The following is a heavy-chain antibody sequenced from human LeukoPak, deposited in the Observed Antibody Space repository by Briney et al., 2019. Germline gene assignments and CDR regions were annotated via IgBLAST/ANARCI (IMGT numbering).Heavy chain of an antibody. D-gene: IGHD2-15*01. V-gene: IGHV3-23*01. J-gene: IGHJ4*02. CDR1: GFTFSGYA. CDR2: IKAVGART. Sequence: PGGSLRLSCEASGFTFSGYAMSWVRQAPGKGLEWVSSIKAVGARTYYADSVKGRFTISRDNSKNTLYLQMNSLRAEDTALYYCAKVALGYCSGSSCYYFDYGGGGTVVTVSS. CDR3: AKVALGYCSGSSCYYFDY.